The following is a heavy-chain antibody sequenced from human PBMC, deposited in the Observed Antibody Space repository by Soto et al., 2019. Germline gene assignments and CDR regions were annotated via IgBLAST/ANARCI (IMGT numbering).Heavy chain of an antibody. CDR3: ARAPAEALYGGNSNWFDP. D-gene: IGHD4-17*01. CDR2: IYYSGST. J-gene: IGHJ5*02. CDR1: GGSISSGGYY. V-gene: IGHV4-31*03. Sequence: QVQLQESGPGLVKPSQTLSLTCTVSGGSISSGGYYRSWIRQHPGKGLEWIGYIYYSGSTYYNPSLKSRVTISVDTSKNQVSLKLGSVTAADTAVYYCARAPAEALYGGNSNWFDPLGQGTLVTVSS.